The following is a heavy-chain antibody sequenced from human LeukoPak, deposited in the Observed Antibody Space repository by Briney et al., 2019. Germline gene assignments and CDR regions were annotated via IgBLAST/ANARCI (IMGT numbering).Heavy chain of an antibody. CDR2: TKEDGGEK. J-gene: IGHJ5*02. Sequence: GGSLRLSCAASGFTFSTYWMSWVRQAPGKGLEWVANTKEDGGEKYYVDSVKGRFTISRDNAKNSLYLQMNSLRAEDTAMYYCASSGWYSTPNWFDPWGQGTLVIVSS. CDR1: GFTFSTYW. D-gene: IGHD6-19*01. V-gene: IGHV3-7*01. CDR3: ASSGWYSTPNWFDP.